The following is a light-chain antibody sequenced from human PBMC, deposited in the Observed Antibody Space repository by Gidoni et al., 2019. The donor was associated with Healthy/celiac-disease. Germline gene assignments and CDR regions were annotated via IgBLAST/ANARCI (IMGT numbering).Light chain of an antibody. CDR1: QSVSSY. CDR2: DAS. Sequence: EIVLTQSPATLSLSPGESATLSCSASQSVSSYLAWYQQKPGQAPRRLIYDASNRATGIPARFSGSGSGTDFTLTISSLEPEDFAVYYCQQRSNWPPLTFGGXTKVEIK. V-gene: IGKV3-11*01. CDR3: QQRSNWPPLT. J-gene: IGKJ4*01.